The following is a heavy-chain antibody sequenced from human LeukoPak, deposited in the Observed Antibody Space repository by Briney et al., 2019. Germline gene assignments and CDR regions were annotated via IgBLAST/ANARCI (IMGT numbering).Heavy chain of an antibody. CDR2: ISAYNGNT. D-gene: IGHD6-19*01. CDR1: GYTLTKLS. CDR3: ARDLRVAVAGRNYFDY. Sequence: GASVKVSCKVSGYTLTKLSMHWVRQAPGKGLEWMGWISAYNGNTNYAQKLQGRVTMTTDTSTSTAYMELRSLRSDDTAVYYCARDLRVAVAGRNYFDYWGQGTLVTVSS. V-gene: IGHV1-18*01. J-gene: IGHJ4*02.